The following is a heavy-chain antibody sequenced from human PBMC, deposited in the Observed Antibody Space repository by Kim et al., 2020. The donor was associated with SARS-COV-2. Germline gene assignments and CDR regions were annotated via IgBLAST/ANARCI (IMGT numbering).Heavy chain of an antibody. V-gene: IGHV4-39*07. CDR1: GGSISSSSYY. J-gene: IGHJ4*02. CDR3: ARGSMQEVKIDY. Sequence: SETLSLTCTVSGGSISSSSYYWGWIRQPPGKGLEWIGSIYYSGSTYYNPSLKSRVTISVDTSKNQFSLKLSSVTAADTAVYYCARGSMQEVKIDYWGQGTLVTVSS. CDR2: IYYSGST. D-gene: IGHD2-8*01.